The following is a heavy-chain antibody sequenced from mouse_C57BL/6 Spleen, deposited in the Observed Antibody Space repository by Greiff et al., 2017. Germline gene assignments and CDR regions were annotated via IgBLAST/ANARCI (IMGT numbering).Heavy chain of an antibody. CDR1: GFTFSSYG. J-gene: IGHJ2*01. CDR3: ARQGPWGLGPFDD. V-gene: IGHV5-6*01. D-gene: IGHD4-1*01. CDR2: ISSGGSYT. Sequence: EVQRVESGGDLVKPGGSLKLSCAASGFTFSSYGMSWVRQTPDKRLEWVATISSGGSYTYYPDSVQGRITISKDNAKNTLYLQMSSLKSEDTAMYYCARQGPWGLGPFDDWGQGTTLTVSS.